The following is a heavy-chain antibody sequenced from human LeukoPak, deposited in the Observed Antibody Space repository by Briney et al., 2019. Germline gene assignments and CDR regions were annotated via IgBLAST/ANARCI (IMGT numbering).Heavy chain of an antibody. J-gene: IGHJ4*02. CDR2: ISGSGGST. CDR1: GFTFSSYA. CDR3: AKDLDYYDSSGPHDY. V-gene: IGHV3-23*01. Sequence: GGSLRLSCAASGFTFSSYAMSWVRQAPGKGLEWVSAISGSGGSTYYADSVKGRFTISSDNSKNTLYLQMNSLRAEDTAVYYCAKDLDYYDSSGPHDYWGQGTLVTVSS. D-gene: IGHD3-22*01.